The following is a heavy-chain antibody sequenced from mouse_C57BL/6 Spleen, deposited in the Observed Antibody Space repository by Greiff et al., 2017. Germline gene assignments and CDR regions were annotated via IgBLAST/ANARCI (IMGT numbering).Heavy chain of an antibody. D-gene: IGHD4-1*02. CDR1: GYAFTNYL. Sequence: QVQLQQSGAELVRPGTSVKVSCKASGYAFTNYLIEWVKQRPGQGLEWIGMIHPNSGSTNYNEKFKSKATLTVDKASSTAYMQLSSLTSEDSAVYYCARKPNWDGYFDVWGTGTTVTVSS. J-gene: IGHJ1*03. CDR2: IHPNSGST. V-gene: IGHV1-54*01. CDR3: ARKPNWDGYFDV.